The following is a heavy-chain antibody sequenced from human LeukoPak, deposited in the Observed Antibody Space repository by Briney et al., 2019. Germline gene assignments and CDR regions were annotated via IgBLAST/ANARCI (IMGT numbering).Heavy chain of an antibody. D-gene: IGHD6-13*01. CDR2: INPNSGGT. CDR3: ARDLTGIAAAGGGY. CDR1: GYTFTGYY. V-gene: IGHV1-2*02. J-gene: IGHJ4*02. Sequence: KPGASVKVSCKASGYTFTGYYMHWVRQAPGQGLEWMGWINPNSGGTNYAQKFQGRVTMTRGTSISTAYMELSRLRSDDTAVYYCARDLTGIAAAGGGYWGQGTLVTVSS.